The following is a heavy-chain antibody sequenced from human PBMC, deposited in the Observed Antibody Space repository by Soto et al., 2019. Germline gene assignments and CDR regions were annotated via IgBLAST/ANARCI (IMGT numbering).Heavy chain of an antibody. D-gene: IGHD6-19*01. Sequence: SETLSLTCTVSGGSVSSSSYYWGWVRQPPGKEVEWIGYIYHSGSTNYNPSLKSRVTILVDKSKNQFSLKLNSVTAADTAVYYCARDREGWYFDYWGQGTLVTVSS. J-gene: IGHJ4*02. CDR3: ARDREGWYFDY. CDR1: GGSVSSSSYY. CDR2: IYHSGST. V-gene: IGHV4-61*01.